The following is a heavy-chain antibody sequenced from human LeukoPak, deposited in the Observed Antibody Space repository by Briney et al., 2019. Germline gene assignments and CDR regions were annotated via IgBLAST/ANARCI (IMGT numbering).Heavy chain of an antibody. V-gene: IGHV4-34*01. J-gene: IGHJ4*02. D-gene: IGHD6-19*01. CDR1: GGSFSGYY. CDR2: INHSGST. Sequence: SETLSLTCAVYGGSFSGYYWSWIRQPPGKGLEWIGEINHSGSTNYNPSLKSRVTISVDTSKNQSSLKLSSVTAADTAVYYCARERTFYSSGWYVPAIQNRDNYFDYWGQGTLVTVSS. CDR3: ARERTFYSSGWYVPAIQNRDNYFDY.